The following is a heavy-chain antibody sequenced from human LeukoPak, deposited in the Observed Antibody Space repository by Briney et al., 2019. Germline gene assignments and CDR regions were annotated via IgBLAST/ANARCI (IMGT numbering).Heavy chain of an antibody. J-gene: IGHJ4*02. Sequence: SETLSLTCTVSGGSISSYYWSWIRQPAGKGLEWIGRIYTSGSTNYNPSLKSRVTMSVDTSKNQFPLKLSSVTAADTAVYYCARGPYYDILTGYYDLDYWGQGTLVTVSS. V-gene: IGHV4-4*07. D-gene: IGHD3-9*01. CDR2: IYTSGST. CDR1: GGSISSYY. CDR3: ARGPYYDILTGYYDLDY.